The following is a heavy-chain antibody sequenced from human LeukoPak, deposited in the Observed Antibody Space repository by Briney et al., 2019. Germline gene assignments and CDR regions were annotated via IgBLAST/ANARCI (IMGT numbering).Heavy chain of an antibody. CDR1: GFRFSSYE. CDR2: INIISSEI. V-gene: IGHV3-48*02. J-gene: IGHJ3*02. Sequence: GGSLRLSCAASGFRFSSYEMNWVRQAPGKGLEWVSYINIISSEIYYGDSVKGRFTISTDNAKNSVYLQMNSLRDEDTAVYYCARDRAYAFDNWGQGTMVTVSS. D-gene: IGHD3-10*01. CDR3: ARDRAYAFDN.